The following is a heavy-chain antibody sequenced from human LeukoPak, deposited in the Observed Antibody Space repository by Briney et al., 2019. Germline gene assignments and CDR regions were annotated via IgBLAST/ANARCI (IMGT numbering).Heavy chain of an antibody. D-gene: IGHD3-3*01. CDR1: GGSISSGGYY. CDR2: IYYSGST. J-gene: IGHJ4*02. Sequence: PSETLSLTCTVSGGSISSGGYYWSWIRQHPGKGLEWIGYIYYSGSTYYNPSLKSRVTISVDTSKNQFSLKLSSVTAADTAVYYCARQAPDYDFWSGYYTDYWGQGTLVTVSS. V-gene: IGHV4-31*03. CDR3: ARQAPDYDFWSGYYTDY.